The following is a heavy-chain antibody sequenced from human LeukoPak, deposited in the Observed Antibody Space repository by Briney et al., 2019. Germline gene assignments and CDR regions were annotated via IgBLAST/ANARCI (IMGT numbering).Heavy chain of an antibody. V-gene: IGHV3-23*01. J-gene: IGHJ4*02. Sequence: GGSLRLSCVASGLMFSNYAMNWVRQAPGKGLESVALIGTNPAATHYPDSVQGRFTISRDNSRNTLYLQMNSLRVEDTAIYYCAKDLDSTGYYSYNYWGQGTLVTVSS. D-gene: IGHD3-22*01. CDR2: IGTNPAAT. CDR1: GLMFSNYA. CDR3: AKDLDSTGYYSYNY.